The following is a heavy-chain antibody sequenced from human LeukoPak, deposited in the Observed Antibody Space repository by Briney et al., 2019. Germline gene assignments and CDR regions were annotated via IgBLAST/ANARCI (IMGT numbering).Heavy chain of an antibody. D-gene: IGHD2-21*02. J-gene: IGHJ4*02. CDR3: ARHRFPNCGGDCYYDN. Sequence: GGSLRLSCASSGFTSSSYGMSWVRQAPGKGLEWVSGISGSGGSTYYADSAKGRFTISRDNSKNTLYLQMNSLRAEDTAVYYCARHRFPNCGGDCYYDNWGQGALVTVTS. CDR2: ISGSGGST. CDR1: GFTSSSYG. V-gene: IGHV3-23*01.